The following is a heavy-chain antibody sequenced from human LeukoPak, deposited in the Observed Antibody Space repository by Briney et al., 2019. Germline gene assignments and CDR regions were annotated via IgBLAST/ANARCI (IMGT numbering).Heavy chain of an antibody. CDR2: IYYSGST. D-gene: IGHD3-22*01. J-gene: IGHJ4*02. CDR1: GGSISSGSYY. CDR3: ARDIPAYYYDSSGYYDY. V-gene: IGHV4-39*07. Sequence: SETLSLTCTVSGGSISSGSYYWGWVRQPPGTGLEWIGSIYYSGSTYYNPSLKSRVTISVDTSKNLFSLKLSSVTAADTAVYYCARDIPAYYYDSSGYYDYWGQGTLVTVSS.